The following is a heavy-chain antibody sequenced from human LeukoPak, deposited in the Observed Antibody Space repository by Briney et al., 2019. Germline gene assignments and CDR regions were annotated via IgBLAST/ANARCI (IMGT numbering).Heavy chain of an antibody. V-gene: IGHV3-23*01. CDR2: ISGDGKNT. CDR1: GFTFSSYA. J-gene: IGHJ4*02. CDR3: ASSRVYGSHDY. Sequence: GGSLRLSCSASGFTFSSYAMHWVRQAPGKGLEWVSAISGDGKNTYYAESMKGRFTLSRDNSKDTLYLQMNSLRAEDTAVYYCASSRVYGSHDYWGQGTLVTVSS. D-gene: IGHD3-10*01.